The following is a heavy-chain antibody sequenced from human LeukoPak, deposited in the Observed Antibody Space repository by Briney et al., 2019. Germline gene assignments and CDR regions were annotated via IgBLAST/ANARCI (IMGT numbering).Heavy chain of an antibody. CDR1: GSSINTPYY. CDR2: NFRGVTP. CDR3: ARDAKYYFGWRTYFFCEY. V-gene: IGHV4-38-2*02. J-gene: IGHJ4*02. D-gene: IGHD3-10*01. Sequence: SDPLSLTCTVSGSSINTPYYWARLRQPPGEGLGWNGYNFRGVTPFYNPSLMNRVAISVDTSKNQFSLKLSSVTAAYTAIYYCARDAKYYFGWRTYFFCEYWGQGTLLTVSS.